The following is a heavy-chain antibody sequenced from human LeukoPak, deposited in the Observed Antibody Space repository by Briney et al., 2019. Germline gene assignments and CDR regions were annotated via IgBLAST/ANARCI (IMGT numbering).Heavy chain of an antibody. CDR2: ISSSSSAV. Sequence: GGSLRLSCAASGFTFSTYSMNWVRQAPGKGLEWVSYISSSSSAVYYADSVKGRFTISRDNAKNSLYLQMNSLRAEDTALYFCAKKAQYNGNYPLDYWGQGTLVTVSS. J-gene: IGHJ4*02. V-gene: IGHV3-48*01. D-gene: IGHD1-26*01. CDR1: GFTFSTYS. CDR3: AKKAQYNGNYPLDY.